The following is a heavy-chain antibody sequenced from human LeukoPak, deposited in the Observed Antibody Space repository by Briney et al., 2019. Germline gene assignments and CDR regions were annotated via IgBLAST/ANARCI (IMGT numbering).Heavy chain of an antibody. CDR3: ARGGLFGDYVNY. Sequence: SETLSLTCTVSGGSITSGDYYWSWIRQPPGKRLEWIGYIYYSGSTYYNPSLKSRVTISVDTSKNQFSLKLSSVTAADTAVYYCARGGLFGDYVNYWGQGTLVTVSS. D-gene: IGHD4-17*01. CDR2: IYYSGST. CDR1: GGSITSGDYY. V-gene: IGHV4-30-4*08. J-gene: IGHJ4*02.